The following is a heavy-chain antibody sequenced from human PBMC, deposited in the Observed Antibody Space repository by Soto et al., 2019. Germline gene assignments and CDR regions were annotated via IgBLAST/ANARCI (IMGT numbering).Heavy chain of an antibody. CDR3: ARQALYGDYNWFDP. V-gene: IGHV5-51*01. CDR2: IYPGDSDT. Sequence: GESLKLSCKGSGYSFTRYWIGWVRQMPGKVLEWMGIIYPGDSDTRYSPSFQGQVTISADKSISTAYLQWSSLKASDTAMYYCARQALYGDYNWFDPWGQGTLVTVSS. J-gene: IGHJ5*02. D-gene: IGHD4-17*01. CDR1: GYSFTRYW.